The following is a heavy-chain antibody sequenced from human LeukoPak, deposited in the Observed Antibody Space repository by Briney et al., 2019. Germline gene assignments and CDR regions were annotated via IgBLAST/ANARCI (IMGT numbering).Heavy chain of an antibody. CDR3: ARDSFHTY. D-gene: IGHD3-16*02. Sequence: GGSLRLSCVVSGFTVSNNYINWVRQAPGKGLEWLSIIYNSGTTYYADSVRGRFTISRDNSKSTIYLQMNSLRAEDTAVYYCARDSFHTYWGQGTLVTVSS. J-gene: IGHJ4*02. CDR1: GFTVSNNY. CDR2: IYNSGTT. V-gene: IGHV3-66*01.